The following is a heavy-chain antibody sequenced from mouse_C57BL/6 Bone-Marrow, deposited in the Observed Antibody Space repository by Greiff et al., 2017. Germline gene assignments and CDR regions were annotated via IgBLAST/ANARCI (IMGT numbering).Heavy chain of an antibody. CDR3: ARSRREFAY. CDR2: IRNKANGYTT. Sequence: EVNVVESGGGLVQPGGSLSLSCAASGFTFTDYYMSWVRQPPGKALEWLGFIRNKANGYTTEYSASVKGRFTISRDNFQSILYLQMNALRAEDSATYYCARSRREFAYWGQGTLVTVSA. V-gene: IGHV7-3*01. CDR1: GFTFTDYY. J-gene: IGHJ3*01.